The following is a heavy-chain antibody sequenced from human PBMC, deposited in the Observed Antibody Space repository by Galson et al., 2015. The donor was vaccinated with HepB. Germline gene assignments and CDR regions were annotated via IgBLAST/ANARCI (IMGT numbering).Heavy chain of an antibody. J-gene: IGHJ6*02. CDR3: ARELGGARYYDFWSGYLRGMDV. V-gene: IGHV1-69*13. CDR1: GYTLTELS. D-gene: IGHD3-3*01. CDR2: IIPIFGTA. Sequence: SVTVSCKVSGYTLTELSMHWVRQAPGQGLEWMGGIIPIFGTANYAQKFQGRVTITADESTSTAYMELSSLRSEDTAVYYCARELGGARYYDFWSGYLRGMDVWGQGTTVTVSS.